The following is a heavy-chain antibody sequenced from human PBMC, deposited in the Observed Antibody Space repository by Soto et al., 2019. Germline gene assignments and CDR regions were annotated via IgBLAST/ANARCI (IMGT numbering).Heavy chain of an antibody. V-gene: IGHV4-59*01. Sequence: SETLSLTCTVSGGSISSYYWSWTRQPPGKGLEWIGYIYYSGSTNYNPSLKSRVTISVDTSKNQFSLKLSSVTAADTAVYYCAREASTVTIFDYWGQGTLVTVSS. D-gene: IGHD4-17*01. J-gene: IGHJ4*02. CDR2: IYYSGST. CDR1: GGSISSYY. CDR3: AREASTVTIFDY.